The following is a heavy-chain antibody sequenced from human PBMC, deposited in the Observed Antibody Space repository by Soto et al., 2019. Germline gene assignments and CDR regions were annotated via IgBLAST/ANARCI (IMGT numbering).Heavy chain of an antibody. V-gene: IGHV3-74*01. Sequence: GGSLRLSCEASGFTFKNYWMHWVRQVPGKGLVWVPRINPAGTTTNYADSVKGRFTMSRDSAKSTVSLQMDSLRTEDTALYYCVKSSTGTYGLFDYWGQGILVTVSS. CDR3: VKSSTGTYGLFDY. CDR1: GFTFKNYW. D-gene: IGHD3-10*01. CDR2: INPAGTTT. J-gene: IGHJ4*02.